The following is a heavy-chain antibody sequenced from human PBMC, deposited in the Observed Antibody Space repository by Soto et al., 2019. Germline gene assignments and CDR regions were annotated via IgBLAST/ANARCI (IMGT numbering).Heavy chain of an antibody. Sequence: PGGSLILSCAASGFTFSNYGMHWVRQAPGKGLVWVAVMSYDASNKYYADSVKGRFTMSRDNSKNTLYLQMNSLRPEDTAVYYCAKAQGYCSGTGCHTIDYWGQGALVTVSS. CDR2: MSYDASNK. CDR1: GFTFSNYG. D-gene: IGHD2-2*01. J-gene: IGHJ4*02. V-gene: IGHV3-30*18. CDR3: AKAQGYCSGTGCHTIDY.